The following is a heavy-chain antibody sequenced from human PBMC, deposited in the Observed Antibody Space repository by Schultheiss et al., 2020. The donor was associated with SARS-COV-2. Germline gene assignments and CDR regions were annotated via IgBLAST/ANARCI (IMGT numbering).Heavy chain of an antibody. CDR2: IRGKADNYAT. CDR1: GFTFSGSV. D-gene: IGHD1-7*01. J-gene: IGHJ5*02. Sequence: GESLKISCATSGFTFSGSVMHWVRQASGKGLEWVGRIRGKADNYATIYAVSVKGRFTISRDDSKNTAYLQMNSLKTEDTAMYYCTRQGAGTSWFDPWGQGTLVTVSS. CDR3: TRQGAGTSWFDP. V-gene: IGHV3-73*01.